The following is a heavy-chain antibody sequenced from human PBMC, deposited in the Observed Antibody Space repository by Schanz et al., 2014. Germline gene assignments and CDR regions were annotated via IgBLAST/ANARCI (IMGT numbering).Heavy chain of an antibody. V-gene: IGHV3-7*03. CDR2: ISQDGTEK. CDR1: GFTFSGYW. D-gene: IGHD2-2*02. J-gene: IGHJ6*02. CDR3: AKHLYQYNYYGMDV. Sequence: EVQLVESGGGLVQPGGSLRLSCAASGFTFSGYWMTLVRQSPGKGLEWVATISQDGTEKYYVDSVKGRFTISRDNAKNSLFVQMNRLRADDTAVYYCAKHLYQYNYYGMDVWGQGTTVTVSS.